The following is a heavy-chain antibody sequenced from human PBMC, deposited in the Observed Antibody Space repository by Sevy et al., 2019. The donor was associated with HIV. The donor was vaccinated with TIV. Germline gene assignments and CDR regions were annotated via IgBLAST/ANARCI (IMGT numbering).Heavy chain of an antibody. V-gene: IGHV3-15*07. J-gene: IGHJ4*02. CDR1: GFTFSNAW. CDR3: TTDPYYDDSTGFQPYFDY. D-gene: IGHD3-22*01. CDR2: IKSKTDGGTT. Sequence: LSLTCAASGFTFSNAWLNWVRQAPGKGLEWVGRIKSKTDGGTTDYAAPVKGRFTISRDDSKNTLYLQMNSLKTEDTAVYYCTTDPYYDDSTGFQPYFDYWGQGTLVTVSS.